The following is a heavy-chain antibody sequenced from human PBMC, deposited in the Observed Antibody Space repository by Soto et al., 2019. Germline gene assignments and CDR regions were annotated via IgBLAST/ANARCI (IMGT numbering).Heavy chain of an antibody. CDR3: AGGEASVNWFYP. V-gene: IGHV1-69*01. Sequence: QVQLVQSGAEVKKPGSSVKVSCKALGGTFNSDAISWVRQAPGQGPEWMGGIIPIFGTPNYAQKFRGRVTMTADESRSTSLLEVYDLRPDYTAVYSCAGGEASVNWFYPWGQGTLLTVSS. CDR1: GGTFNSDA. CDR2: IIPIFGTP. J-gene: IGHJ5*02. D-gene: IGHD1-26*01.